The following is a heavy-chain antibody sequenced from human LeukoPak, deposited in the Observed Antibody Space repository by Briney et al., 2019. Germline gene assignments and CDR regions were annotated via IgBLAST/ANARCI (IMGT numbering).Heavy chain of an antibody. CDR3: AKDPKWELYIEY. V-gene: IGHV3-9*01. Sequence: SGGSLRLSCAASGFTFDDYAMHWVRQAPGKGLEWVSGISWNSGSIGYADSVKGRFTISRDNSKNMLYLQMNSLRAEDTAIYYCAKDPKWELYIEYWGQGTLVTVSS. CDR1: GFTFDDYA. CDR2: ISWNSGSI. J-gene: IGHJ4*02. D-gene: IGHD3-10*01.